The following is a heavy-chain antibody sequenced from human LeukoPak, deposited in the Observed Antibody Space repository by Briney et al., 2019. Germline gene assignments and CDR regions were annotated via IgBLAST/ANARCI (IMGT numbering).Heavy chain of an antibody. CDR2: IHHSGST. D-gene: IGHD6-13*01. Sequence: SETLSLTCIVSGYSISSGYYWGWVRQSPGKGLEWIGNIHHSGSTYYNPSLKSRVTISVDTSKNQLSLKLSSVTAADTAVYYCARVAAGIGFFQHWGQGTLVTVSS. CDR3: ARVAAGIGFFQH. V-gene: IGHV4-38-2*02. J-gene: IGHJ1*01. CDR1: GYSISSGYY.